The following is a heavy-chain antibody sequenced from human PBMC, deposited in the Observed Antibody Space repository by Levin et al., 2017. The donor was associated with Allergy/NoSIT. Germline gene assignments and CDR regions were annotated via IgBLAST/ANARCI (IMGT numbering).Heavy chain of an antibody. CDR2: IYYSGST. J-gene: IGHJ5*02. V-gene: IGHV4-59*01. Sequence: SQTLSLTCTVSGGSISSYYWSWIRQPPGKGLEWIGYIYYSGSTNYNPSLKSRVTISVDTSKNQFSLKLSSVTAADTAVYYCARVKVVGATSPWFDPWGQGTLVTVSS. CDR1: GGSISSYY. CDR3: ARVKVVGATSPWFDP. D-gene: IGHD1-26*01.